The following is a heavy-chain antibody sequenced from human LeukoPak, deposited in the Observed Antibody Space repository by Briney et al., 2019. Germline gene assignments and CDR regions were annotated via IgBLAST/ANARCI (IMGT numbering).Heavy chain of an antibody. CDR2: INAGNGNT. CDR1: GYSFTSYD. J-gene: IGHJ4*02. Sequence: ASVKVSCKASGYSFTSYDINWVRQATGQRLEWMGWINAGNGNTKYSQEFQGRVTITRDTSASTAYMELSSLRSEDMAVYYCAREGLSGSYYVLGYWGQGTLVTVSS. V-gene: IGHV1-3*03. D-gene: IGHD1-26*01. CDR3: AREGLSGSYYVLGY.